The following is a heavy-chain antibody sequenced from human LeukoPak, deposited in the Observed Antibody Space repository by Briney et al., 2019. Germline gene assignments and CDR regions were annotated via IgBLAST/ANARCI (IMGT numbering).Heavy chain of an antibody. Sequence: ASVKVSCKVSGYTLTELSMHWVRQAPGKGLEWMGGFDPEDGETIYAQKFQGRVTMTEDTSTDTAYMELSSLRSEDTAVYYCATEDYLHSSGWYRFGYWGQGTLVTVSS. J-gene: IGHJ4*02. D-gene: IGHD6-19*01. CDR3: ATEDYLHSSGWYRFGY. V-gene: IGHV1-24*01. CDR2: FDPEDGET. CDR1: GYTLTELS.